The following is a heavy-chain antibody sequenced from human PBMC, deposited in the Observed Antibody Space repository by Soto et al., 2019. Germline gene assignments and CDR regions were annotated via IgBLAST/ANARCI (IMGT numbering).Heavy chain of an antibody. Sequence: KPGGSMRLSCAASGFTFSNAWMTWARQATGKGLEWVGRIKSKTDGGTTDYAAPVKGRFTISRDDSKNTLYLQMNSLKTEDTAVYYCTSWSYYGSGSYLDYFDYWGQGTLVTVSS. D-gene: IGHD3-10*01. CDR3: TSWSYYGSGSYLDYFDY. V-gene: IGHV3-15*01. CDR2: IKSKTDGGTT. J-gene: IGHJ4*02. CDR1: GFTFSNAW.